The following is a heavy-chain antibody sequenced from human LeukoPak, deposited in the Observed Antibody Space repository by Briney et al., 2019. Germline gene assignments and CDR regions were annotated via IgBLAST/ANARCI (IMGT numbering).Heavy chain of an antibody. J-gene: IGHJ4*02. D-gene: IGHD3-10*01. V-gene: IGHV3-7*04. Sequence: QTGGSLRLSCAGSEFTFNRYWMSWVRQAPGKGLEWVANIKHDGSEAHYVDSVKGRFTISRDNAKNSLSLQMNGLNVDDTGVYFCTRDALFGSGRTHLDFWSQGTLVSVSS. CDR1: EFTFNRYW. CDR3: TRDALFGSGRTHLDF. CDR2: IKHDGSEA.